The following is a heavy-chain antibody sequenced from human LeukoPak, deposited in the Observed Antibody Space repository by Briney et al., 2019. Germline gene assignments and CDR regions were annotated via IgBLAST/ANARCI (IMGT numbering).Heavy chain of an antibody. D-gene: IGHD2-2*02. J-gene: IGHJ3*02. CDR3: ANYCSSSSCHTRRAFDI. CDR2: IYHSGST. Sequence: PSETLSLTCAVYGGSFSGYYWSWIRQPPGKGLEWIGEIYHSGSTNYNPSLKSRVTISVDTSKNQFSLKLSSVTAADTAVYYCANYCSSSSCHTRRAFDIWGQGTMVTVSS. CDR1: GGSFSGYY. V-gene: IGHV4-34*01.